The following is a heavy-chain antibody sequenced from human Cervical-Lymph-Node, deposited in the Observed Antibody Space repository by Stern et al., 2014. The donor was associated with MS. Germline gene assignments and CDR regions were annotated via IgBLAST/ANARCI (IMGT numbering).Heavy chain of an antibody. CDR1: GGSISRSTYY. CDR3: ARHDGWLPHY. V-gene: IGHV4-39*01. D-gene: IGHD5-12*01. CDR2: IYYSGTT. Sequence: QVQLQESGPGLVKPSETLSLTCSVSGGSISRSTYYWGWIRQPPGKGLEWIGSIYYSGTTYYNPSLTSPVTINTSPNQFSLWLTSVTAADTAVYYCARHDGWLPHYWSQGTLVTVSS. J-gene: IGHJ4*02.